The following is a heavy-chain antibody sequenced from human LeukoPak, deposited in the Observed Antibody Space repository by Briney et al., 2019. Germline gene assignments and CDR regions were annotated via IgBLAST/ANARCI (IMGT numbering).Heavy chain of an antibody. CDR2: ISSGSSAI. D-gene: IGHD3-22*01. J-gene: IGHJ4*02. Sequence: GGSLRLSCEASGFTFTTYSMTWVRQAPGKGLEWVSIISSGSSAIFSADALKGRFTISRDDAKNLLYLDMNSLRAEDTAVYYCAKDREEYYYDSSGYYPDFWGQGTLVTVSS. CDR1: GFTFTTYS. V-gene: IGHV3-21*01. CDR3: AKDREEYYYDSSGYYPDF.